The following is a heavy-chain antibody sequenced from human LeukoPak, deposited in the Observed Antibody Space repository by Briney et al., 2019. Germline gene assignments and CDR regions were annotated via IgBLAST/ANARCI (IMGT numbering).Heavy chain of an antibody. CDR1: GXTFTNYG. CDR2: IYGGPTA. Sequence: GGSLRLSWAASGXTFTNYGMNWVRQAPGKGLEWVSVIYGGPTAYYADSVKDRFTISRDNPKNTLNLQMNSLRAEDTAVYYCAREIGQLGGAFDIWGQGTMVTVSS. J-gene: IGHJ3*02. CDR3: AREIGQLGGAFDI. D-gene: IGHD7-27*01. V-gene: IGHV3-53*01.